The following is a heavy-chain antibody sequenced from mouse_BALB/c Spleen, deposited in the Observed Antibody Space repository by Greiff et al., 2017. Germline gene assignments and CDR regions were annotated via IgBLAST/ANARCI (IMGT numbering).Heavy chain of an antibody. V-gene: IGHV3-2*02. J-gene: IGHJ3*01. CDR2: ISYSGST. D-gene: IGHD1-2*01. CDR1: GYSITSDYA. CDR3: ASQALFTTAFAY. Sequence: EVKLQESGPGLVKPSQSLSLTCTVTGYSITSDYAWNWIRQFPGNKLEWMGYISYSGSTSYNPSLKSRISITRDTSKNQFFLQLNSVTTEDTATYYCASQALFTTAFAYWGQGTLVTVSA.